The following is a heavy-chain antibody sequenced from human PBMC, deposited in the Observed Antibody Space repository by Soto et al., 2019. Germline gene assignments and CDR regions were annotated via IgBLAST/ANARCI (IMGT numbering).Heavy chain of an antibody. CDR2: IIPILGIA. CDR3: ARPIVGATTNAFGI. V-gene: IGHV1-69*02. Sequence: QVQLVQSGAEVKKPGSSVKVSCKASGGTFSSYIITWVRQAPGQGLEWMGRIIPILGIANYAKKFQGRVTITADKATSRAYMGLSSLISEDTAVYYCARPIVGATTNAFGIWGQGTMVTVSS. J-gene: IGHJ3*02. CDR1: GGTFSSYI. D-gene: IGHD1-26*01.